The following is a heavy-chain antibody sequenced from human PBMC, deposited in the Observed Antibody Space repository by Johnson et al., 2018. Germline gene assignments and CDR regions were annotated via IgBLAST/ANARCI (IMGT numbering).Heavy chain of an antibody. D-gene: IGHD3-16*01. CDR1: GFTFSSYA. CDR3: AKDLKAGPRGV. J-gene: IGHJ3*01. V-gene: IGHV3-23*04. CDR2: IIGTGRST. Sequence: VQLVESGGDLVQPGGSLRLSCAASGFTFSSYAMGWVRQAPGKGLEWVSTIIGTGRSTYYADSVKGRFTISRDNSKNTLYLQMNSLRAEDTALYYCAKDLKAGPRGVWGQGTMVTVSS.